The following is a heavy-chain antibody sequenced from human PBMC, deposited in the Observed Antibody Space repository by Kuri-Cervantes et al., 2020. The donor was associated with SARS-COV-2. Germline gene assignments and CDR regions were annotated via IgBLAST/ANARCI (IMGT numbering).Heavy chain of an antibody. CDR1: GGPINGGGYS. CDR2: IYASGST. V-gene: IGHV4-61*02. D-gene: IGHD1-7*01. CDR3: ARESLAQTTWGYYYGVGL. Sequence: LRLSCTVAGGPINGGGYSWSWFRQTAGKELEWIGRIYASGSTNYSPSLESRVTISVDTSENQFSLNLSSVTAADTAVYYCARESLAQTTWGYYYGVGLWGQGTTVTVSS. J-gene: IGHJ6*01.